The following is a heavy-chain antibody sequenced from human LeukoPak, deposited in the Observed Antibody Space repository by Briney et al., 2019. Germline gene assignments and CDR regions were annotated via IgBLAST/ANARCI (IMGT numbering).Heavy chain of an antibody. Sequence: SETLSLTCTVSSGSLSSFYWNWIRQPAGKGLEWVGRIYPSGSTDYNASLKSRVTMSVDTSKKQFSLKLNSVTAADTAVYYCARSSGHDFDYWGQGILVAVSS. V-gene: IGHV4-4*07. D-gene: IGHD5-12*01. CDR1: SGSLSSFY. J-gene: IGHJ4*02. CDR3: ARSSGHDFDY. CDR2: IYPSGST.